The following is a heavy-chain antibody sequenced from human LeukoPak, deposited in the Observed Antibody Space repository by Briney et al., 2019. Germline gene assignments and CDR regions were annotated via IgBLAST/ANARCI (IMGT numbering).Heavy chain of an antibody. D-gene: IGHD6-13*01. CDR3: ARDIGAAAPLFDY. CDR1: GGSISSGGYF. Sequence: SETLSLTCTVSGGSISSGGYFWSWIRQHPGKGLEWIGYIYYSGSTNYNPSLKSRVTISVDTSKNQFSLKLSSVTAADTAVYYCARDIGAAAPLFDYWGQGTLVTVSS. V-gene: IGHV4-61*08. J-gene: IGHJ4*02. CDR2: IYYSGST.